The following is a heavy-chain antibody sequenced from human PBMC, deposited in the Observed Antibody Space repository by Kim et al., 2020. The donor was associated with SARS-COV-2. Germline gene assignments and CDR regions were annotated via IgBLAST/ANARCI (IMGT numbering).Heavy chain of an antibody. V-gene: IGHV4-34*01. D-gene: IGHD3-10*01. Sequence: LTTRVTISVDTSKNQFSLKLGSVTAADTAVYYCARGGRRITMVRGAFDYWGQGTLVTVSS. J-gene: IGHJ4*02. CDR3: ARGGRRITMVRGAFDY.